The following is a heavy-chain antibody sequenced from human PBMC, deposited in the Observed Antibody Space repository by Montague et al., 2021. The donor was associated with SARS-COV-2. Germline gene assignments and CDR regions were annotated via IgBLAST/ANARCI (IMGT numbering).Heavy chain of an antibody. J-gene: IGHJ4*02. V-gene: IGHV4-39*01. CDR1: GGSVSSRSYY. D-gene: IGHD4-23*01. Sequence: SETLSLTCTVSGGSVSSRSYYWGWIRQPPGKGLEWIGSIYYSGSTHYNPSLKSRVTIFVDTSKNQFSLKLRSVTAADTAVYYCARRGDYGGPRFDYWGQGTLVSVSS. CDR3: ARRGDYGGPRFDY. CDR2: IYYSGST.